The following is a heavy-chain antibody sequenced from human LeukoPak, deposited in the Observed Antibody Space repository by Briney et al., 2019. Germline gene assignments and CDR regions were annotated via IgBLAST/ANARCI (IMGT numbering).Heavy chain of an antibody. D-gene: IGHD3-16*01. CDR3: AKVGQPWSIWDYFDY. V-gene: IGHV3-7*03. Sequence: PGGSLRLSCAASGFTFSSYSMNWVRQAPGKGLEWVANIKQDGSEKNYVESVKGRFTISRDNAKNSLYLQMNSLRAGDTAVYYCAKVGQPWSIWDYFDYWGQGTLVTVSS. CDR2: IKQDGSEK. CDR1: GFTFSSYS. J-gene: IGHJ4*02.